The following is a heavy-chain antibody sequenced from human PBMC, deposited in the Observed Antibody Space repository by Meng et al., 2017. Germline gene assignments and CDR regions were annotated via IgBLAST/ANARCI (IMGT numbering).Heavy chain of an antibody. V-gene: IGHV1-69*01. Sequence: VEVGEAGAGGKKPGSSVKVSSKALGGTFSSYAISWVRQAPGQGLEWMGGIIPIFGTANYAQKFQGRVTITADESTSTAYMELSSLRSEDTAVYYCARDDYSNYLPFDYWGQGTLVTVSS. J-gene: IGHJ4*02. CDR2: IIPIFGTA. CDR3: ARDDYSNYLPFDY. CDR1: GGTFSSYA. D-gene: IGHD4-11*01.